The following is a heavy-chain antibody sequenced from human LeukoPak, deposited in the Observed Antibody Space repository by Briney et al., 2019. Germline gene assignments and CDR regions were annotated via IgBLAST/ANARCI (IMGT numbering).Heavy chain of an antibody. J-gene: IGHJ4*02. CDR2: ISSYGGTT. V-gene: IGHV3-64*02. CDR1: GFTFSSYA. CDR3: AKVGSGWPGYYFDY. D-gene: IGHD6-19*01. Sequence: GGSLRLSCAASGFTFSSYAMHWVRLSPGKGLEYVSGISSYGGTTSYADSVQGRFTISRDNSKNTLYLQMGSLRGEDMAVYYCAKVGSGWPGYYFDYWGQGTLVTVSS.